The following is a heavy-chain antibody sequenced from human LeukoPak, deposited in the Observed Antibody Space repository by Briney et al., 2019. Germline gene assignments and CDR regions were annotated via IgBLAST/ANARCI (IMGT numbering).Heavy chain of an antibody. D-gene: IGHD2-15*01. CDR2: IYYSGST. Sequence: SETLSLTCTVSGGSIGSTNYYWGWIRQPPGKGLEWIGSIYYSGSTYYNPSLKSRVTISVDTSKNQFSLKLSSVTAADTAVYYCARVIRYCSGGSCYHYYFDYWGQGTLVTVSS. J-gene: IGHJ4*02. V-gene: IGHV4-39*07. CDR3: ARVIRYCSGGSCYHYYFDY. CDR1: GGSIGSTNYY.